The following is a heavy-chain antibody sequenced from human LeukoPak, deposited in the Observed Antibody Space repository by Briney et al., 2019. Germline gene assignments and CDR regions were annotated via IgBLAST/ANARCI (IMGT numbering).Heavy chain of an antibody. D-gene: IGHD6-25*01. CDR1: GFTFDTYW. V-gene: IGHV3-7*01. CDR3: ARGPPWYFDL. J-gene: IGHJ2*01. Sequence: GGSLRLSCAASGFTFDTYWMSWVRQAPGKGLEWVANIKQDGSEKDYVDSVKGRFTISRDNAKNSLYLQMNSLTAEDTAVYYCARGPPWYFDLWGRGTLVTVSS. CDR2: IKQDGSEK.